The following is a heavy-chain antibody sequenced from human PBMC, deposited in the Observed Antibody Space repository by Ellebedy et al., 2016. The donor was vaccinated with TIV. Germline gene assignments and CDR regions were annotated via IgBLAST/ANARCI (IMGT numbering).Heavy chain of an antibody. CDR1: GFTFSNAW. D-gene: IGHD2-2*01. CDR2: IKSKTDGGTT. Sequence: GESLKISCAASGFTFSNAWMSWVRQAPGKGLEWVGRIKSKTDGGTTDYAAPVKGRFTISRDDSKNTLYLQMNSLKTEDTAVYYCTTGGWSSTSYYYYGMDVWGQGTTVTVSS. CDR3: TTGGWSSTSYYYYGMDV. V-gene: IGHV3-15*01. J-gene: IGHJ6*02.